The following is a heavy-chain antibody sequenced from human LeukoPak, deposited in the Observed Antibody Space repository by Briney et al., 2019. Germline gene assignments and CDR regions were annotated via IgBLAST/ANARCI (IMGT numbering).Heavy chain of an antibody. CDR3: ATRGTVVAFDY. V-gene: IGHV1-18*01. CDR1: GYTFTSYG. Sequence: ASVKVSCKASGYTFTSYGISWVRQAPGQGLEWMGWISAYNGNTNYAQKFQGRVTMTRDTSTSTVYMELSSLRSEDTAVYYCATRGTVVAFDYWGQGTLVTVSS. J-gene: IGHJ4*02. D-gene: IGHD2-15*01. CDR2: ISAYNGNT.